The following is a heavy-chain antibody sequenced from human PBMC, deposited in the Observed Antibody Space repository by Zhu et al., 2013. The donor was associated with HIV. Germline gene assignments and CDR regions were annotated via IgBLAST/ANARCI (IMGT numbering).Heavy chain of an antibody. V-gene: IGHV1-46*01. Sequence: QVQLVQSGAEVKKPGASVKVSCKASGYTFTSYYMHWVRQAPGQGLEWMGIINPSGGSTSYAQKFQGRVTMTRDTSTSTVYMELSSLRSEDTAVYYCARAGYYDSSGPTLPVKYWGQGTLVTASS. D-gene: IGHD3-22*01. CDR2: INPSGGST. CDR3: ARAGYYDSSGPTLPVKY. J-gene: IGHJ4*02. CDR1: GYTFTSYY.